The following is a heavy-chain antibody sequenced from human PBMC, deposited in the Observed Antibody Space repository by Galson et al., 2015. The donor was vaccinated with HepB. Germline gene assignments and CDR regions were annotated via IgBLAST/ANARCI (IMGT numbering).Heavy chain of an antibody. CDR1: GFTFSSYS. J-gene: IGHJ6*02. D-gene: IGHD3-10*01. CDR3: AREDTGSGSYKQQMNYYYYGMDV. V-gene: IGHV3-21*01. Sequence: SLRLSCAASGFTFSSYSMNWVRQAPGKGMEWVSSISSSSSYIYYADSVKGRFTISRDNAKNSLYLQMNSLRAEDTAVYYCAREDTGSGSYKQQMNYYYYGMDVWGQGTTVTVSS. CDR2: ISSSSSYI.